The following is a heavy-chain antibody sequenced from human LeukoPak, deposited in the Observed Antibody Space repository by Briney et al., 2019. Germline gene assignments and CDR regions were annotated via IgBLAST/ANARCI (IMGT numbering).Heavy chain of an antibody. J-gene: IGHJ4*02. Sequence: GGSLRLSCAASGFTFSDHYMDWVRQAPRQELEWAGRTRNKANSYTTEYAPSVKGRFSISRDDSKTSLYLQMNSLKTEDTAVYYCTRTEYCSAGRCYSDYFDSWGQGTLVTVSS. V-gene: IGHV3-72*01. CDR1: GFTFSDHY. CDR3: TRTEYCSAGRCYSDYFDS. CDR2: TRNKANSYTT. D-gene: IGHD2-15*01.